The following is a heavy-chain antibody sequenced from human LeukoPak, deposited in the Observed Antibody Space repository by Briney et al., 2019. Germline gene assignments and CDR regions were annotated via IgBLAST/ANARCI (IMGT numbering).Heavy chain of an antibody. CDR1: GGSISSYY. V-gene: IGHV4-59*08. Sequence: SETLSLTCSVFGGSISSYYWSWIRQPPGKGLEWIGYIYSSGSTNYNPSLKSRVTISADTSKNQFSLKLSSVTAADTAVYYCARASGYDNQGPFDYWGQGTLVTVSS. CDR2: IYSSGST. J-gene: IGHJ4*02. D-gene: IGHD5-12*01. CDR3: ARASGYDNQGPFDY.